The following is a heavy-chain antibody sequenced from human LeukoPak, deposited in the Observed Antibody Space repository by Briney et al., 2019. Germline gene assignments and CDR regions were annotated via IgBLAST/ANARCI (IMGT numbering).Heavy chain of an antibody. Sequence: PGRSLRLSCAASGFTFSSYGMHWVRQAPGKGLEWVALISYDGSTKYYPDFVKGLFTPPTDNTTNTLYLQINSLGAEDTAVYYCAKDIFPTTEYYYDTSGRVDHWRQGTLVTVSS. CDR3: AKDIFPTTEYYYDTSGRVDH. CDR2: ISYDGSTK. CDR1: GFTFSSYG. D-gene: IGHD3-22*01. J-gene: IGHJ5*02. V-gene: IGHV3-30*18.